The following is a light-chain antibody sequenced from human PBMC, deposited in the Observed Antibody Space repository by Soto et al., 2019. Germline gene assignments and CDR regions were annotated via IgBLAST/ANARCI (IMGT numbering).Light chain of an antibody. V-gene: IGKV3-15*01. CDR3: QQAGT. CDR2: GAS. CDR1: QSVSSN. Sequence: EIVMTQSPATLSVSPGDRATLSCRASQSVSSNLAWYQQKPGQAPRLLIYGASTRATGIPARFSGSGSGTEFTLTISSLQSEDFAVYYCQQAGTFGPGTKVDIK. J-gene: IGKJ3*01.